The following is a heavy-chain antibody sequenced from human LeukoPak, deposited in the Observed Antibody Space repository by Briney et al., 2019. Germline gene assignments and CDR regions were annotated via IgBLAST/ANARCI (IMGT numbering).Heavy chain of an antibody. Sequence: SETLSLTCSVSGVAIRSYCWSWIRQSPGGRLEWIGDISYDGGTRYNPSLESRVIMSQDTSRNQFSLNLNSVTAEDSAVYYCARETDLTVAGGFRNAFDVWGQGTRVTVSS. V-gene: IGHV4-59*12. J-gene: IGHJ3*01. CDR2: ISYDGGT. D-gene: IGHD6-19*01. CDR3: ARETDLTVAGGFRNAFDV. CDR1: GVAIRSYC.